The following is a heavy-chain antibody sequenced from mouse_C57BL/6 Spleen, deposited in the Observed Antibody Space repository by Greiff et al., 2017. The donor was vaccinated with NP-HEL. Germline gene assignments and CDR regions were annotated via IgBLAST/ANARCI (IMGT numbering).Heavy chain of an antibody. Sequence: EVKLVESEGGLVQPGSSMKLSCTASGFTFSDYYMAWVRQVPEKGLEWVANINYDGSSTYYLDSLKSRFIISRDNAKNILYLQMSSLKSEDTATYYCARGAHYYGSSYNAMDYWGQGTSVTVSS. CDR3: ARGAHYYGSSYNAMDY. D-gene: IGHD1-1*01. V-gene: IGHV5-16*01. CDR1: GFTFSDYY. J-gene: IGHJ4*01. CDR2: INYDGSST.